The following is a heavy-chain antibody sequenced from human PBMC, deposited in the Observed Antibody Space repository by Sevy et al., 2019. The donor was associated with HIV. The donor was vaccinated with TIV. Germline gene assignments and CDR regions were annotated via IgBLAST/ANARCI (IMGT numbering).Heavy chain of an antibody. CDR2: LKGEVYGGTG. Sequence: GGSLRLSCTASGFTFGNYCMSWVRQAPGKGLEWVAFLKGEVYGGTGDHPASVKGRLVISRHDSNSIAYLQMNDLKTAEAGIYYCTGGKGAYSSFDYWGQGALVTVSS. CDR3: TGGKGAYSSFDY. V-gene: IGHV3-49*04. CDR1: GFTFGNYC. J-gene: IGHJ4*02. D-gene: IGHD2-15*01.